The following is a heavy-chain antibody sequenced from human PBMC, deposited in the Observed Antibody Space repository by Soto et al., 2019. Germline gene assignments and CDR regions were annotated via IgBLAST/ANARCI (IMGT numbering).Heavy chain of an antibody. D-gene: IGHD1-1*01. V-gene: IGHV3-15*01. CDR1: GFTFKNAW. J-gene: IGHJ4*01. CDR3: TTGTTVAKYYFDF. CDR2: IKSWSDGGTT. Sequence: EGQLVESGGGLVEPGETLRLSCAASGFTFKNAWMSWVRQAPGKGLEWVGRIKSWSDGGTTDYGAPVKGRFSISRDDAKNTLSLQLNSLRTADTAVYYCTTGTTVAKYYFDFWGHGTLVTVSS.